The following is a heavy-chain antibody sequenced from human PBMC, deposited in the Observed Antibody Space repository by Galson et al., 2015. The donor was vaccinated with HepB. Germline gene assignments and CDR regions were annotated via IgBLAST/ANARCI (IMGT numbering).Heavy chain of an antibody. D-gene: IGHD1/OR15-1a*01. CDR1: GFTVSYNY. CDR3: AKGDEGTPGWFDY. J-gene: IGHJ4*02. CDR2: ISGSGGST. Sequence: SLRLSCAASGFTVSYNYMSWVRQAPGKGLEWVSAISGSGGSTYYADSVKGRFTISRDNSKNTLYLQMNSLRAEDTAVYYCAKGDEGTPGWFDYWGQGTLVTVSS. V-gene: IGHV3-23*01.